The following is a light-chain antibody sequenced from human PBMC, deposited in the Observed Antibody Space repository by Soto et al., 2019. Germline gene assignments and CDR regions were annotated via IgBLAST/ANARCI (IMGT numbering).Light chain of an antibody. CDR3: QQYGSSPTT. CDR1: QSVSRH. CDR2: DAS. J-gene: IGKJ1*01. V-gene: IGKV3-11*01. Sequence: EVVLTQSPATLSLSPGERATLSCRASQSVSRHLAWYQQKPGQAPRLLILDASDRATGIPARFSGSGSGTNFTLTISSLEPEDFAVYYCQQYGSSPTTFGQGTKVEIK.